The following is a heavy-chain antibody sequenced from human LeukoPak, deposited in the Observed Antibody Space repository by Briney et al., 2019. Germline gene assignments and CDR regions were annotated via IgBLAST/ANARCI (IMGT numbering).Heavy chain of an antibody. CDR1: EFSVGSNY. V-gene: IGHV3-23*01. J-gene: IGHJ4*02. CDR3: AKDGAWLRFDD. Sequence: PGGSLRLSCAASEFSVGSNYMTWVRQAPGKGLEWVSGISPGGGPTYYADSVRGRFSTSRDDLKNTLYLQMENLRAEDTAVYYCAKDGAWLRFDDWGQGILVTVSS. CDR2: ISPGGGPT. D-gene: IGHD5-12*01.